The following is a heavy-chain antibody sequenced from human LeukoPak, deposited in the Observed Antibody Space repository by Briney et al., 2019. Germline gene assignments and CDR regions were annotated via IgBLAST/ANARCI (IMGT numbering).Heavy chain of an antibody. V-gene: IGHV4-30-2*01. D-gene: IGHD3-3*01. CDR2: IYHSGST. CDR3: ASSIFGVVNFDY. CDR1: GGSISSANYY. Sequence: PSETLSLTCTVSGGSISSANYYWSWIRQPPGKGLEWIGYIYHSGSTYYNPSLKSRVTISVDRSKNQFSLKLSSVTAADTAVYYCASSIFGVVNFDYWGQGTLVTVSS. J-gene: IGHJ4*02.